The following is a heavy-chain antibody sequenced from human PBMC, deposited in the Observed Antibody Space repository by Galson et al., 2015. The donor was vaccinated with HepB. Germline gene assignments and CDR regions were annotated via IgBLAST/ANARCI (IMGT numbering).Heavy chain of an antibody. D-gene: IGHD6-13*01. CDR1: GYSFTSYW. V-gene: IGHV5-10-1*01. Sequence: QSGAEVKKPGESLKISCKGSGYSFTSYWISWVRQMPGKGLEWMGRIDPSDSYTNYSPSFQGHVTISADKSISTAYLQWSSLKASDTAMYYCVRHFLNIAAAGRDAFDIWGQGTMVTVSS. J-gene: IGHJ3*02. CDR3: VRHFLNIAAAGRDAFDI. CDR2: IDPSDSYT.